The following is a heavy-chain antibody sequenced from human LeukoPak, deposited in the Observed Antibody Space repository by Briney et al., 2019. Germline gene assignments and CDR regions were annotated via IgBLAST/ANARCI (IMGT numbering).Heavy chain of an antibody. CDR1: GYSVSSGYY. Sequence: SETLSLTCTVSGYSVSSGYYWGWIRQPPGKGLEWIGSMYHSGDTYYNPSLKSRVTISVDTSKNQFSLKLSSVTAADTAVYYCARLARIADWDYYYYGMDVWGQGTTVTVSS. J-gene: IGHJ6*02. CDR3: ARLARIADWDYYYYGMDV. CDR2: MYHSGDT. V-gene: IGHV4-38-2*02. D-gene: IGHD2-15*01.